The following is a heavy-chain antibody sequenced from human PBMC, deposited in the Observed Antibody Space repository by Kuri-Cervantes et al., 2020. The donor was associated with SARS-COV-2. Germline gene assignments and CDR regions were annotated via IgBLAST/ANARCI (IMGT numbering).Heavy chain of an antibody. CDR3: AGVFAGYGDYMDV. Sequence: ASVKVSCKDSGYTFTSYGISWVRQAPGKGLEWMGWISAYNGNTNYAQKLQGRVTMTTDTSTSTAYMERRNLRSDATAEYYCAGVFAGYGDYMDVWGKGTTVTVSS. D-gene: IGHD4/OR15-4a*01. CDR2: ISAYNGNT. CDR1: GYTFTSYG. J-gene: IGHJ6*03. V-gene: IGHV1-18*01.